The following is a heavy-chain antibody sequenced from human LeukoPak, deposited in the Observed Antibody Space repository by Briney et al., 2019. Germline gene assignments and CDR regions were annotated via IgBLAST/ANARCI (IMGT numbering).Heavy chain of an antibody. CDR1: GGSISSSNW. J-gene: IGHJ4*02. CDR3: ARVVYSSGWPFDY. CDR2: IYHSGST. V-gene: IGHV4-4*02. D-gene: IGHD6-19*01. Sequence: SGTLSLTCAVSGGSISSSNWWSWVRQAPGKGLEWIGEIYHSGSTNYNPSLKSRVTISVDKSKNQFSLKLSSVTAADTAVYYCARVVYSSGWPFDYWGQGTLVTVSS.